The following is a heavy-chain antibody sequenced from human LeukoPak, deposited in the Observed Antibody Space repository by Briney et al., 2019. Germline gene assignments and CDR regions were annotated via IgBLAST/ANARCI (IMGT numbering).Heavy chain of an antibody. CDR3: ARAPLDYDILTGYLDY. CDR2: INPSGGST. D-gene: IGHD3-9*01. J-gene: IGHJ4*02. V-gene: IGHV1-46*01. Sequence: GASVKVSCKASGYTFTSYYMHWVRQAPGQGLEWMGIINPSGGSTSYAQKLQGRVTMTRDTSTSTVYMELSSLRSEDTAVYYCARAPLDYDILTGYLDYWGQGTLVTVSS. CDR1: GYTFTSYY.